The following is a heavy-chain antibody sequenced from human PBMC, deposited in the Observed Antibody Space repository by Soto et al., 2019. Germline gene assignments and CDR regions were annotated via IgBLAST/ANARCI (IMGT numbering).Heavy chain of an antibody. Sequence: QVQLVQSGAEVKKPGASVKVSCKASGYTFTSYGISWVRQAPGQGLEWMGWISAYNGNTNYAQKLQGRVPMTTDTSTSTAYMELRGLRSDVTAVYYCARDGVDTATGYYYGMDVWGQGTTVTVSS. CDR1: GYTFTSYG. CDR3: ARDGVDTATGYYYGMDV. D-gene: IGHD5-18*01. V-gene: IGHV1-18*01. J-gene: IGHJ6*02. CDR2: ISAYNGNT.